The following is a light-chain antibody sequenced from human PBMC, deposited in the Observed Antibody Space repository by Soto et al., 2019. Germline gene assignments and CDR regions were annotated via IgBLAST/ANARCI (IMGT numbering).Light chain of an antibody. V-gene: IGLV7-46*01. Sequence: QAVVTQELSLTVSPGETVTLTCGSSTGTVTSGHYPYWFQQRPGQAPTTLIYDTNNKYSWTPDRFSGSLLGGKAALTLSGAQPEDEGDYYCLLLYSGNRRVFGTGTKLTVL. CDR2: DTN. CDR1: TGTVTSGHY. CDR3: LLLYSGNRRV. J-gene: IGLJ1*01.